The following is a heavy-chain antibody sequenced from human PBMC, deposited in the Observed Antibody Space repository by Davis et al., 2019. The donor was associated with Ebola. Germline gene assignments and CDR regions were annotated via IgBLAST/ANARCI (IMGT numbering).Heavy chain of an antibody. D-gene: IGHD1-26*01. CDR3: ASGSIVGALDAFDI. V-gene: IGHV3-21*04. J-gene: IGHJ3*02. CDR1: GFIFSSYW. Sequence: PGGSLRLSCAASGFIFSSYWMHWVRQAPGKGLEWVSSISSSSSYIYYADSVKGRFTISRDNAKNSLYLQMNSLRAEDTAVYYCASGSIVGALDAFDIWGQGTMVTVSS. CDR2: ISSSSSYI.